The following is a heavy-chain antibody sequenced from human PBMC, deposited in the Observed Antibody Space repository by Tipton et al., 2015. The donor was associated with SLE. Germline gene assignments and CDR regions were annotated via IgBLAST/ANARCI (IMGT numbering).Heavy chain of an antibody. CDR1: GGSITTSSYY. CDR2: INHRGST. CDR3: ARGSLRSSSWYYYYGMDV. Sequence: TLSLTCAVYGGSITTSSYYWGWIRQSPGKGVEWIGEINHRGSTSYNPSLKSRVTISVDTSKNQFSLKLSSVTAADTAVYYCARGSLRSSSWYYYYGMDVWGQGTTVTVSS. J-gene: IGHJ6*02. D-gene: IGHD6-13*01. V-gene: IGHV4-34*01.